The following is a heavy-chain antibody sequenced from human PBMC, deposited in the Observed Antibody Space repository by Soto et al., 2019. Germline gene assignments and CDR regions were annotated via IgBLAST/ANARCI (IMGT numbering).Heavy chain of an antibody. D-gene: IGHD3-10*01. CDR2: IYHSGGT. Sequence: QVQLQESGPGLVKPSGTLSLTCAVSGGSISSNNWWSWVRQPPGKGLEWIGEIYHSGGTNYNPSLKSRGTISVAKSKNQISLKLSSVPAADAAVYYCARAVGSGDGHWGQGTLVTVSS. CDR3: ARAVGSGDGH. V-gene: IGHV4-4*02. CDR1: GGSISSNNW. J-gene: IGHJ4*02.